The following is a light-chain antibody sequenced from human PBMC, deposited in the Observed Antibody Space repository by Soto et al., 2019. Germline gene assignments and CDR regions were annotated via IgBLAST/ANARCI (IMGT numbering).Light chain of an antibody. Sequence: EILLTQSPATLSLSPGERSTLTCRASQSVCSYLAWYVQKPGQAPRLLMYDVFNRATGIPGRFGGSWSRTDFTLTISSLAPEYFADYYYQQRDNWPTFGQGTKVDIK. CDR1: QSVCSY. CDR2: DVF. V-gene: IGKV3-11*01. J-gene: IGKJ1*01. CDR3: QQRDNWPT.